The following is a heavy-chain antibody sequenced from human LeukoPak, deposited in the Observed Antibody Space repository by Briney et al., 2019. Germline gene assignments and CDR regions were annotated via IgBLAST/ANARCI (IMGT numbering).Heavy chain of an antibody. J-gene: IGHJ4*02. V-gene: IGHV3-23*01. Sequence: PGGSLRLSCAASGFTFSSYAMSWVRQAPGKGLEWVSAISGSGGSTYYADSVKGRFTISRDNSKNTLYLQMSSLRAEDRAVYYCAKDAYYYDSSSYYTFPDYWGQGTLVTVSS. D-gene: IGHD3-22*01. CDR1: GFTFSSYA. CDR2: ISGSGGST. CDR3: AKDAYYYDSSSYYTFPDY.